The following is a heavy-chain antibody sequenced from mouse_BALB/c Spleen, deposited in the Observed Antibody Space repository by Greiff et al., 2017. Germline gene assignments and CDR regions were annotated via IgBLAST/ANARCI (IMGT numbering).Heavy chain of an antibody. CDR2: ISSGGST. CDR1: GFTFSSYA. J-gene: IGHJ4*01. CDR3: AREGVITTVVATWEDY. D-gene: IGHD1-1*01. V-gene: IGHV5-6-5*01. Sequence: DVMLVESGGGLVKPGGSLKLSCAASGFTFSSYAMSWVRQTPEKRLEWVASISSGGSTYYPDSVKGRLTISGDNARNILYLQMSSLRSEDTAMYYCAREGVITTVVATWEDYWGQGTSVTVSS.